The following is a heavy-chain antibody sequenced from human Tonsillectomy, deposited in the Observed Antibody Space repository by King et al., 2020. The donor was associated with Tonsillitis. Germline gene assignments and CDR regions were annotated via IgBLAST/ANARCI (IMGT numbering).Heavy chain of an antibody. J-gene: IGHJ6*02. CDR3: ARDRRGERSGRGGMDV. CDR1: GYTFTSYY. D-gene: IGHD3-10*01. CDR2: INPSGGST. V-gene: IGHV1-46*03. Sequence: QLVQSGAEVKKPGASVKVSCKASGYTFTSYYMHWVRQAPGQGLEWMGIINPSGGSTSYAQKCQGRVTMTRDTPTSTVYMEVSSLRSEDTAVYYCARDRRGERSGRGGMDVWGQGATVAVSS.